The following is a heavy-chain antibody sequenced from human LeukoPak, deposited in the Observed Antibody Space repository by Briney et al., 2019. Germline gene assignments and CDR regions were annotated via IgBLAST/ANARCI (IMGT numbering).Heavy chain of an antibody. CDR2: SDHSGAT. CDR3: ARHRFTNYGSGSYYSLNWFDP. D-gene: IGHD3-10*01. Sequence: SETLSLTCAVYGASFRNYYWSWIRQTPGKRLERIGESDHSGATNYNPSLTSRGTISVDTSKNQFSLQLSSVTAADTAVYYCARHRFTNYGSGSYYSLNWFDPWGQGTLVTVSS. V-gene: IGHV4-34*01. CDR1: GASFRNYY. J-gene: IGHJ5*02.